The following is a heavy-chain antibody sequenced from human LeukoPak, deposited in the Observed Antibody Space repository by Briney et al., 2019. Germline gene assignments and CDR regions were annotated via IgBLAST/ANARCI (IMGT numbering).Heavy chain of an antibody. J-gene: IGHJ4*02. CDR3: AKDFFLTTVTGFDY. CDR1: GFTFSSYG. CDR2: IRYDGSNK. V-gene: IGHV3-30*02. Sequence: GGSLRLSCAASGFTFSSYGMHWVRQAPGKGLEWVAFIRYDGSNKYYADSVKGRFTISRDNSKNTLYLQMNSLRAEDTAVYYCAKDFFLTTVTGFDYWGQGTLVTVSS. D-gene: IGHD4-11*01.